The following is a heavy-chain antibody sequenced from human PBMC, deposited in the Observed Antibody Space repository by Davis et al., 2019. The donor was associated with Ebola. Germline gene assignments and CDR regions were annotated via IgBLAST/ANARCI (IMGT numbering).Heavy chain of an antibody. D-gene: IGHD3-22*01. CDR1: GFSFSDYY. V-gene: IGHV3-11*01. CDR3: ARTYYYDSSGYRNAFDI. J-gene: IGHJ3*02. CDR2: ISGSATTV. Sequence: GESLKISCAASGFSFSDYYMSWIRQAPGKGLEWVSFISGSATTVSYADSVRGRFTISRDNAKNSLYLQMHSLRVEDTAVYYCARTYYYDSSGYRNAFDIWGQGTLVTVSS.